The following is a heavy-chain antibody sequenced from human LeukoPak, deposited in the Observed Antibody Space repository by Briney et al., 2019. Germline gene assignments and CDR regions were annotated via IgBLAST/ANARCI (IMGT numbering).Heavy chain of an antibody. CDR3: AREAGGYSGSYAPFGY. D-gene: IGHD1-26*01. Sequence: GASVKVSCKASGFSFTSYGITWVRQAPGQGLEWMGWISAYNGNTNYAQKLQGRVTMTTDTSTSTAYMELRSLRSDDTAVYYCAREAGGYSGSYAPFGYWGQGTLVTVSS. CDR1: GFSFTSYG. CDR2: ISAYNGNT. J-gene: IGHJ4*02. V-gene: IGHV1-18*01.